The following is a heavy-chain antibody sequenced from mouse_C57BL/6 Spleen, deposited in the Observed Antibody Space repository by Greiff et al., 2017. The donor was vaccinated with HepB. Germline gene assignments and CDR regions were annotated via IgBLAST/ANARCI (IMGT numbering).Heavy chain of an antibody. CDR1: GYSITSGYY. CDR3: ARGNSPWFAY. CDR2: ISYDGSN. V-gene: IGHV3-6*01. Sequence: EVQLVESGPGLVKPSQSLSLTCSVTGYSITSGYYWNWIRQFPGNKLEWMGYISYDGSNNYNPSLKNRISITRDTSKNQFFLKLNSVTTEDTATYYCARGNSPWFAYWGQGTLVTVSA. J-gene: IGHJ3*01.